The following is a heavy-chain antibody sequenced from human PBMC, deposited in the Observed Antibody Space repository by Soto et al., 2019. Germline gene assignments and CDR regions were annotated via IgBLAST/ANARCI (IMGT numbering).Heavy chain of an antibody. CDR2: ISGSGGST. V-gene: IGHV3-23*01. D-gene: IGHD4-17*01. CDR1: GFTFSSYA. J-gene: IGHJ6*02. CDR3: AKLLPRDYGDYAGPYYYYGMDV. Sequence: GGSLRLSCAASGFTFSSYAMSWVRQAPGKGLEWVSAISGSGGSTYYADSVKGRFTISRDNSKNTLYLQMNSLRAEDTAVYYCAKLLPRDYGDYAGPYYYYGMDVWGQGTTVTVSS.